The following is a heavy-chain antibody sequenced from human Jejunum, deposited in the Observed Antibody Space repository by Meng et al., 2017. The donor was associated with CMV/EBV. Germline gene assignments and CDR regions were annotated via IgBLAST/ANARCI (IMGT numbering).Heavy chain of an antibody. V-gene: IGHV3-7*01. CDR1: GFTFGNSW. CDR2: IKPDGSEK. CDR3: ASGNSFDF. D-gene: IGHD1-26*01. Sequence: LSFSVSGFTFGNSWMSWARPPPGRGLEWVASIKPDGSEKYYVASVKGRFTISRDNAKISLYLQMNSLRVEDTAVYYCASGNSFDFWGQGTLVTVSS. J-gene: IGHJ4*02.